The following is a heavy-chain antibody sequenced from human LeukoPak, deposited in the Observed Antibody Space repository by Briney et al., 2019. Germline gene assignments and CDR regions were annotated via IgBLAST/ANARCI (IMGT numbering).Heavy chain of an antibody. J-gene: IGHJ4*02. CDR2: ISGSGGST. CDR1: GFTFSSYA. V-gene: IGHV3-23*01. Sequence: SGGSQRLSCAASGFTFSSYAMSWVRQAPGKGLEWVSAISGSGGSTYYADSVKGRFTISRDNSKNTLYLQMNSLRAEDTAVYYCAKGGLWCSSTSCYFDYWGQGTLVTVSS. CDR3: AKGGLWCSSTSCYFDY. D-gene: IGHD2-2*01.